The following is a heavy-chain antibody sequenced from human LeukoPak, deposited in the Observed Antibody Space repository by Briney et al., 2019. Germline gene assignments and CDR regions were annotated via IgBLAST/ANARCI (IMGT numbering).Heavy chain of an antibody. V-gene: IGHV3-23*01. CDR3: SRRYFDL. J-gene: IGHJ2*01. CDR1: GFTFSTYA. Sequence: SGGSLRLSCAASGFTFSTYAMSWVRQAPGRGLEWVSVISCSGGTTNHADSVKGRFTTSRDNSKNTLYLQMNSLRAEDTAVYYCSRRYFDLWGRGTLVTVSS. CDR2: ISCSGGTT.